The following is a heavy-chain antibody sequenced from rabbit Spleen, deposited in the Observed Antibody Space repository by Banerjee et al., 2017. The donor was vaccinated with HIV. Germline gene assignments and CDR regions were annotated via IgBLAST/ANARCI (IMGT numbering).Heavy chain of an antibody. CDR1: GVSFSSNW. CDR2: IDTNDGDT. V-gene: IGHV1S45*01. D-gene: IGHD1-1*01. J-gene: IGHJ2*01. Sequence: QEQLVESGGDLVKPGASLTLTCTASGVSFSSNWICWVRQAPGKGLEWIACIDTNDGDTDYANWPKGRFTISKTSSTTVTLQMTSLTAADTATYFCARNYENAFDPWGPGTLVTVS. CDR3: ARNYENAFDP.